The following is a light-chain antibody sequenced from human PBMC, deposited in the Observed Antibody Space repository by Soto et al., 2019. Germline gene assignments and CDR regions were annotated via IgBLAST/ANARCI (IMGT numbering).Light chain of an antibody. V-gene: IGKV3-15*01. CDR2: GAS. CDR1: QSVSSD. J-gene: IGKJ5*01. CDR3: QQYNNWTRT. Sequence: EVLMTQSPATLYVSPGERATLSCRASQSVSSDLAWYQQKPGQAPRVLIYGASTRDTGVPARFSGSGSGTEFTLTISSLQSEDFAVYYCQQYNNWTRTFGQGTRLE.